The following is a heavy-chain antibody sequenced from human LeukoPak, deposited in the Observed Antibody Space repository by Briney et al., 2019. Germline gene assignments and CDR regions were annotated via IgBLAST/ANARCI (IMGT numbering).Heavy chain of an antibody. CDR1: GYTFTNYG. Sequence: ASVKVSCKASGYTFTNYGISWVRQAPGQGLGWMGWISAYSGNTNYAQKLQGRVSMTTDTSTSTAYMELRSLRSDDTAVYYCARARLITHYYDSRGYYGYFDYWGQGTLVTVSS. V-gene: IGHV1-18*01. J-gene: IGHJ4*02. D-gene: IGHD3-22*01. CDR2: ISAYSGNT. CDR3: ARARLITHYYDSRGYYGYFDY.